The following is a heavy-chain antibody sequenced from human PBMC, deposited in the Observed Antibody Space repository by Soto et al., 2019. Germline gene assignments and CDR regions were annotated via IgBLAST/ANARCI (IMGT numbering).Heavy chain of an antibody. D-gene: IGHD2-2*03. V-gene: IGHV4-34*01. CDR3: ARGIGFCSSINCYSSRRLRFDS. Sequence: QVQLQQWGAGLLKPSESLSLTCAVYGGSFSGYYWTWIRQSPGKGLEWIGEINHSGTTHYNPSLKSRFTISVDTSKGQFSLRLTSVTAADTAVYYCARGIGFCSSINCYSSRRLRFDSWGQGTVVTVSS. CDR2: INHSGTT. J-gene: IGHJ4*02. CDR1: GGSFSGYY.